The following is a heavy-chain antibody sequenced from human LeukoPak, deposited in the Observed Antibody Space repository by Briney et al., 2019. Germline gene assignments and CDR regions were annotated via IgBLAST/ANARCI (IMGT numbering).Heavy chain of an antibody. Sequence: SETLSLTCTVSGGSISSYYWSWIRQPPGKGLEWIGYIYYSGSTNYNPSLKSRVTISADTSKNQFSLKLSSVTAADTAVYYCAREAIVVVPAAMGSYFDYWGQGTLVTVSS. D-gene: IGHD2-2*01. CDR2: IYYSGST. J-gene: IGHJ4*02. CDR3: AREAIVVVPAAMGSYFDY. V-gene: IGHV4-59*01. CDR1: GGSISSYY.